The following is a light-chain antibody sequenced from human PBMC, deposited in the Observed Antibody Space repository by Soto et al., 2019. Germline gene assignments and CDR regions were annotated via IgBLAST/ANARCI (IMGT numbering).Light chain of an antibody. CDR3: QQYHTWPSWT. V-gene: IGKV3-15*01. CDR2: GAS. CDR1: QSVSLS. Sequence: EIVLTQSPATLSVSLGDSATLSCRAGQSVSLSLAWYQMRPGQPPRLLIYGASTRATDIPARFRGTGSGTDFTLTISSLQSEDFAVYFCQQYHTWPSWTFGQGTKVELK. J-gene: IGKJ1*01.